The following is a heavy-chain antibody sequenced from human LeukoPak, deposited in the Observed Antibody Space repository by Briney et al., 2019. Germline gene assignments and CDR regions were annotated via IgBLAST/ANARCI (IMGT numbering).Heavy chain of an antibody. CDR3: ARAYGSGSYYAFDI. V-gene: IGHV3-20*01. CDR2: INWNGGST. D-gene: IGHD3-10*01. J-gene: IGHJ3*02. Sequence: GGSLRLSCAASGFTFSSYGMSWVRQAPGKGLEWVSGINWNGGSTGYADSVKGRFTISRDNAKNSLYLQMNSLRAEDTALYHCARAYGSGSYYAFDIWGQGTMVTVSS. CDR1: GFTFSSYG.